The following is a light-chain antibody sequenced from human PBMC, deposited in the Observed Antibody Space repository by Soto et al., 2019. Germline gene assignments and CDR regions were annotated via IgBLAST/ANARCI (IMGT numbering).Light chain of an antibody. J-gene: IGLJ1*01. CDR1: SSDVGAYKY. CDR3: SSYTTTTTYV. Sequence: QSALTQPASVSGSPGQAITISCTGTSSDVGAYKYVSWYQQLPGKAPKLMIYDVNNRPSGISSRFSGSKSGSTASLTISGLQAEDEADYYCSSYTTTTTYVFGTGTKLTVL. CDR2: DVN. V-gene: IGLV2-14*03.